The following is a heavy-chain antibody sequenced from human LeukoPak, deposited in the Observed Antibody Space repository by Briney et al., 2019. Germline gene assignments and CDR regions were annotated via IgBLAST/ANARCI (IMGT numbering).Heavy chain of an antibody. CDR3: ARDLLVVPAAIFAFDI. CDR2: IYHSGST. Sequence: SETLSLTCTVSGYSISSGYYWGWIRQPPGKGLEGIGSIYHSGSTYYNPSLKSRVTISVDTSKNQFSLKLSSVTAADTAVYYCARDLLVVPAAIFAFDIWGQGTMVTVSS. J-gene: IGHJ3*02. CDR1: GYSISSGYY. D-gene: IGHD2-2*01. V-gene: IGHV4-38-2*02.